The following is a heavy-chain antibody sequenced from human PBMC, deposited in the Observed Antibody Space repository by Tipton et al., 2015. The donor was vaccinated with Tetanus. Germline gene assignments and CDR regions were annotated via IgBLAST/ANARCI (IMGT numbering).Heavy chain of an antibody. V-gene: IGHV3-53*01. CDR2: IYTGGSA. J-gene: IGHJ4*02. D-gene: IGHD1-20*01. CDR1: GVTVSGNY. CDR3: AFRTNWRFSRGFDC. Sequence: VQLVQSGGGLIQPGGSLRLSCAASGVTVSGNYMSWVRQAPEKGLEWVSVIYTGGSADYTDSVKGRFTISRDNSNNSLSLQMNSLRIDDSAVYYCAFRTNWRFSRGFDCWGQGILVTVSS.